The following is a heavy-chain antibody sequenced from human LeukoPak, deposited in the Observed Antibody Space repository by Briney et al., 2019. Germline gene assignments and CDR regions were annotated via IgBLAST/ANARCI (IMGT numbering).Heavy chain of an antibody. CDR2: IYPGDSDA. J-gene: IGHJ4*02. Sequence: GESLKISCRGSGFSFTTNWIAWWGQMPGKGLEWLGSIYPGDSDARYCPSFQGQVTISADKSISTAYLQWSSLRASDTAMYYCARRLYSGDSMTAFDYWGQGTLVTVSS. CDR3: ARRLYSGDSMTAFDY. D-gene: IGHD1-26*01. CDR1: GFSFTTNW. V-gene: IGHV5-51*01.